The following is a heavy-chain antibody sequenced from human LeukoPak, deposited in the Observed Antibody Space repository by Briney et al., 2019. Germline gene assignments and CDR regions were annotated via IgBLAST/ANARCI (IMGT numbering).Heavy chain of an antibody. CDR3: ARDTVTMVGSYYYGKDV. CDR1: GYTFNSFG. CDR2: ISAYNGNT. V-gene: IGHV1-18*01. Sequence: ASVKVSCKASGYTFNSFGISWVRQAPGQGLEWMGWISAYNGNTHHPEKFQGRLTMTTDTPTSTAYTELRSLRSDDTAIYYCARDTVTMVGSYYYGKDVWGQGTTVTVSS. J-gene: IGHJ6*02. D-gene: IGHD1-1*01.